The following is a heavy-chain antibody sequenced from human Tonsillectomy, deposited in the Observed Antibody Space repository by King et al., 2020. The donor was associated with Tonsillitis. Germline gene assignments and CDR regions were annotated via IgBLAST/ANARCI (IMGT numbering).Heavy chain of an antibody. Sequence: VQLLESGGGVVQPGRSLRLSCAASGFTFSSYTMHWVRQAPGKGLEWVAVMSFDGSNKYYADSVKGRFTISRDNSKNTLYLQMNSLRAEDTAVYYCARVITGSTIDYWGQGTLVTVSS. CDR1: GFTFSSYT. CDR2: MSFDGSNK. CDR3: ARVITGSTIDY. V-gene: IGHV3-30-3*01. D-gene: IGHD1-20*01. J-gene: IGHJ4*02.